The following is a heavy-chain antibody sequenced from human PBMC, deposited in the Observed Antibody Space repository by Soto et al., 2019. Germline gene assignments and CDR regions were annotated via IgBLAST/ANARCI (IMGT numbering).Heavy chain of an antibody. D-gene: IGHD6-13*01. CDR3: ARDSAAAGTGRIDY. CDR1: GDSVSSNSAA. CDR2: TYYRSKWYN. J-gene: IGHJ4*02. V-gene: IGHV6-1*01. Sequence: SQTLSLTCVISGDSVSSNSAAWNWIRQSPSRGLEWLGRTYYRSKWYNDYAVSVKSRITISPDTSKNQFSLQLNSVTPEDTAVYYCARDSAAAGTGRIDYWGQGTLVTVSS.